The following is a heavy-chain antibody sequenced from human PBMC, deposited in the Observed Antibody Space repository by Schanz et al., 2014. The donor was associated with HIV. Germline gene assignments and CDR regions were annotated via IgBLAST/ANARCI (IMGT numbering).Heavy chain of an antibody. CDR1: GFTFSSYA. CDR2: ISYDGSNK. Sequence: VQLVESGGGVVQPGRSLRLSCAASGFTFSSYAMHWVRQAPGKGMEWVAVISYDGSNKNYADSVKGRFTISRGNSKNTLYLQMNSLRAEDTAVYYCARDVSRDSSGHYSDYYYGMEVWGQGTTVTVSS. V-gene: IGHV3-30-3*01. D-gene: IGHD3-22*01. J-gene: IGHJ6*02. CDR3: ARDVSRDSSGHYSDYYYGMEV.